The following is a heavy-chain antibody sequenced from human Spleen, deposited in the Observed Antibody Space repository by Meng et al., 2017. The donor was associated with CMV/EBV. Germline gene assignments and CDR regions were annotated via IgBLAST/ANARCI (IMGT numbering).Heavy chain of an antibody. CDR3: ARGSGLRLGELEFYYGMDV. Sequence: GESLKISCAASGFTFSNYWMSWVRQAPGKGLEWVANIKQDGSEKYYVDSAKGRFTISRDNVKNSLYLQMDSLRAEDTAVYYCARGSGLRLGELEFYYGMDVWGQGTTVTVSS. D-gene: IGHD3-16*01. V-gene: IGHV3-7*01. CDR2: IKQDGSEK. J-gene: IGHJ6*02. CDR1: GFTFSNYW.